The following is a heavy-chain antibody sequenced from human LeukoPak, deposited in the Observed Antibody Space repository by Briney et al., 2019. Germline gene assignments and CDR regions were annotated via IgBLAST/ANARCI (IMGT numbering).Heavy chain of an antibody. D-gene: IGHD3/OR15-3a*01. CDR3: ARWTYP. CDR1: GFTFSSSA. Sequence: GGSLRLSCAASGFTFSSSAMSWVRQAPGKGLEWVAVIYSGGVTFYADSVKGRFTVFRDNSKNTLYLQMNSLRTEDTAVYFCARWTYPWGQGTLVTVSS. J-gene: IGHJ5*02. V-gene: IGHV3-53*01. CDR2: IYSGGVT.